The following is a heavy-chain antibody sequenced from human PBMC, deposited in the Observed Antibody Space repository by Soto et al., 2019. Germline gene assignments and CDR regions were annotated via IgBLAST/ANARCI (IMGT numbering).Heavy chain of an antibody. J-gene: IGHJ4*02. CDR3: ARDLDGSGSYFTNY. CDR1: GHTFSSIG. D-gene: IGHD3-10*01. Sequence: QVQLVQSGAEVRKPGASVTVSCKTSGHTFSSIGISWVRQAPGQGLQWMGWISPHKDDTYYAQRLQGRVTMTTDTSTSTAYMELRSLRSDDTAVYFCARDLDGSGSYFTNYWGQGTLVTVSS. V-gene: IGHV1-18*01. CDR2: ISPHKDDT.